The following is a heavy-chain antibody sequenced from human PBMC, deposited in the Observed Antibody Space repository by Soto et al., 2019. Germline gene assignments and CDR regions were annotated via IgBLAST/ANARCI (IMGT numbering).Heavy chain of an antibody. Sequence: SETLPLTCTVSGGSISSGGYYWSWIRQHPGKGLECVGYIYYSGSTYYNPSLKSRVTISVDTSKNQFSLRLSSVTAADTAVYYCASRDYYDTSGYLGAFHIWGQGTMVTVSS. CDR3: ASRDYYDTSGYLGAFHI. CDR1: GGSISSGGYY. D-gene: IGHD3-22*01. V-gene: IGHV4-31*03. CDR2: IYYSGST. J-gene: IGHJ3*02.